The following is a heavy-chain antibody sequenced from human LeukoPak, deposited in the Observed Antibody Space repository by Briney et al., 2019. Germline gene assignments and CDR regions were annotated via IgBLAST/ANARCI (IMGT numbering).Heavy chain of an antibody. D-gene: IGHD1-26*01. CDR3: AIVGATTVDY. Sequence: PSETLSLTCTVSGGSISSYYWSWIRQPPGKGLEWIGYIYYSGSTNYNPSLKSRVTISVDTSKNQFSLKLSSVTAADTAVYYCAIVGATTVDYWGQGTLVTVSS. CDR1: GGSISSYY. J-gene: IGHJ4*02. CDR2: IYYSGST. V-gene: IGHV4-59*01.